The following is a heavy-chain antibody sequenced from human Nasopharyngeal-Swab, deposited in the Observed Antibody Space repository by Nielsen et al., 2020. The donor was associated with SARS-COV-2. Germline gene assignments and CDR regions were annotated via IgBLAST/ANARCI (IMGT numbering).Heavy chain of an antibody. D-gene: IGHD3-10*01. CDR2: IKQDGSEK. Sequence: GESLKISCAASGFTFSSYWMSWVRQAPGKGLEWVANIKQDGSEKYYVDSVKGRFTISRDNAKNSLYLQMNSLRAEDTAVYYCARERSGSYWYYYYYGMDVWGQGTKVTVSS. J-gene: IGHJ6*02. CDR3: ARERSGSYWYYYYYGMDV. CDR1: GFTFSSYW. V-gene: IGHV3-7*01.